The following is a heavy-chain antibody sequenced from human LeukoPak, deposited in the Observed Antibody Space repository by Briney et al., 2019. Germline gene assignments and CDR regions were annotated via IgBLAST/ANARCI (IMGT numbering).Heavy chain of an antibody. V-gene: IGHV3-23*01. Sequence: PGGSLRLSCAASGFTFSSYAMSWVRQAPGKGLEWVSAISGSGGSTYYADSVKGRFTISRDNSKNTLYLQMNSLRAEDTAVYYCAKGQYYDFWSGYSFDYWGQGTLITVSS. CDR3: AKGQYYDFWSGYSFDY. CDR1: GFTFSSYA. D-gene: IGHD3-3*01. J-gene: IGHJ4*02. CDR2: ISGSGGST.